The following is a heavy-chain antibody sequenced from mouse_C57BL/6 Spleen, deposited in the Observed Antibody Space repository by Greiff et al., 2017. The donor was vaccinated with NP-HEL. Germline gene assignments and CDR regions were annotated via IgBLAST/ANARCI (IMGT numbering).Heavy chain of an antibody. Sequence: DVKLVESGGGLVKPGGSLKLSCAASGFTFSDYGMHWVRQAPEKGLEWVAYISSGSSTIYYADTVKGRFTISRDNAKNTLFLQMTSLRSEDTAMYYCARDGSYAMDDWGQGTSVTVSS. J-gene: IGHJ4*01. CDR1: GFTFSDYG. V-gene: IGHV5-17*01. CDR3: ARDGSYAMDD. D-gene: IGHD2-3*01. CDR2: ISSGSSTI.